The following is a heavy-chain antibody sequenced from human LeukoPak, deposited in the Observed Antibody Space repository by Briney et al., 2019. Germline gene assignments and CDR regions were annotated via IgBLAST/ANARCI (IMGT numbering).Heavy chain of an antibody. CDR1: GGTFSSYA. V-gene: IGHV1-69*04. D-gene: IGHD3-10*01. J-gene: IGHJ4*02. Sequence: ASVKVSCKASGGTFSSYAISWVRQAPGQGLEWMGRIIPILGIANYAQKFQGRVTITADKSTSTAYMELSSLRSEDTAVYYCAREVGGGPNFDYWGQGTLVTVSS. CDR3: AREVGGGPNFDY. CDR2: IIPILGIA.